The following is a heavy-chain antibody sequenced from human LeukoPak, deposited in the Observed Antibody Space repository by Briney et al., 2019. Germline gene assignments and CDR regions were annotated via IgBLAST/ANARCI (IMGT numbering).Heavy chain of an antibody. CDR2: ISGSGGST. V-gene: IGHV3-23*01. CDR3: ATEYDSSGYTRLY. Sequence: GGSLRLSCAASGFTFSSYAMSWVRQAPGKGLEWGSAISGSGGSTYYADSVKGRFTISRDNSKNTRYLQMNSLRAEDTAVYYCATEYDSSGYTRLYWGQGTLVTVSS. D-gene: IGHD3-22*01. CDR1: GFTFSSYA. J-gene: IGHJ4*02.